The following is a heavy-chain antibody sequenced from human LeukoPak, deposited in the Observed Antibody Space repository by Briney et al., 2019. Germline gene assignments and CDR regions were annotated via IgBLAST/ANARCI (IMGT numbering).Heavy chain of an antibody. Sequence: SETLSLTCTVSGGSISSSSYYWGWIRQPPGKGLEWIGSIYYSGSTYYNPSLKSRVTISVDTSKNQFSLKLSSVTAADTAVYYCARGWMVRGVFDYWGQGALVTVSS. V-gene: IGHV4-39*07. CDR3: ARGWMVRGVFDY. D-gene: IGHD3-10*01. CDR1: GGSISSSSYY. J-gene: IGHJ4*02. CDR2: IYYSGST.